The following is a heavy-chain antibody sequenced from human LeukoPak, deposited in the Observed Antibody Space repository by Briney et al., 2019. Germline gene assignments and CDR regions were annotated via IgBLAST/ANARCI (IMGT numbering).Heavy chain of an antibody. CDR1: GFTFSSYG. CDR3: AKVDGIAVAGTGFVDY. V-gene: IGHV3-30*18. D-gene: IGHD6-19*01. Sequence: PGRSLRLSCAASGFTFSSYGMHWVRQGPGKGLEGVAVISYDGSNKYYADSVKGRFTISRDNSKNTLYLQMNSLRAEDTAVYYCAKVDGIAVAGTGFVDYWGQGTLVTVSS. J-gene: IGHJ4*02. CDR2: ISYDGSNK.